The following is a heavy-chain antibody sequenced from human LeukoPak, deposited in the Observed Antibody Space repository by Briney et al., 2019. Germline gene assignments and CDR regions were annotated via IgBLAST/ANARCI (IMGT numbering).Heavy chain of an antibody. CDR2: ISYDGSNK. CDR1: GFTISGYG. V-gene: IGHV3-30*03. J-gene: IGHJ4*02. CDR3: ARGGDILDFFDF. Sequence: GGSLRLSCAASGFTISGYGMHWVRQAPGKGLEWVAVISYDGSNKYYTDSVKGRFTFSRDKSNNTLYLQMNSLRAEDTAMYYCARGGDILDFFDFWGQGTLVTVSS. D-gene: IGHD3-9*01.